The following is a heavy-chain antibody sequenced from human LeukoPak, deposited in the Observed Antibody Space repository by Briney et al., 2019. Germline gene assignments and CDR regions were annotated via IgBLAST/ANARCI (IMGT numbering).Heavy chain of an antibody. Sequence: GESLKISCKGSGYSFTCYWIGWVRQMPGKGLEWMGIIYPGDSDTRYSPSFQGQVTISADKSISTAYLQWSSLKASDTAMYYCARPLKYYDILTGYHNYYYGMDVWGQGTTVTVSS. CDR1: GYSFTCYW. D-gene: IGHD3-9*01. V-gene: IGHV5-51*01. CDR3: ARPLKYYDILTGYHNYYYGMDV. J-gene: IGHJ6*02. CDR2: IYPGDSDT.